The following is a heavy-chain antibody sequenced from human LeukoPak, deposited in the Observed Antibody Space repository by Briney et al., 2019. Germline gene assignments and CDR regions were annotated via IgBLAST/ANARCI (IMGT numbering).Heavy chain of an antibody. CDR3: ARDGYKETLSFDP. V-gene: IGHV1-18*01. Sequence: ASVTVSCKASGYIFTNYGITRVRQAPGQGLEWMGWISADNGDTKYAQKVQSRVTMTTDTSTSTAYMELRSLRSDDTAVYYCARDGYKETLSFDPWGQGTLVTVSS. CDR2: ISADNGDT. CDR1: GYIFTNYG. D-gene: IGHD5-24*01. J-gene: IGHJ5*02.